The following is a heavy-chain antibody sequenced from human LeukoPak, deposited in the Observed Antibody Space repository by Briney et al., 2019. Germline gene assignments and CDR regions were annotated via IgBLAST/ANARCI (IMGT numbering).Heavy chain of an antibody. D-gene: IGHD5-12*01. J-gene: IGHJ4*02. Sequence: PGGSLRLSCAASGITVSSNYMSWVRQAAGKGLEWVSVVANDGSTKYADSVKGRFAISRDKSKNTLYLQMNSLRAEDTGVYYCAKATVGGYEDWGQGTLVTVSS. V-gene: IGHV3-53*01. CDR3: AKATVGGYED. CDR1: GITVSSNY. CDR2: VANDGST.